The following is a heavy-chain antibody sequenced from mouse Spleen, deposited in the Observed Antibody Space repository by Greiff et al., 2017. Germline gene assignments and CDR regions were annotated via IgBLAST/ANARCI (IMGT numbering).Heavy chain of an antibody. J-gene: IGHJ2*01. V-gene: IGHV1-42*01. CDR2: INPSTGGT. CDR1: GYSFTGYY. CDR3: ARLVPYYFDY. Sequence: VQLKQSGPELVKPGASVKISCKASGYSFTGYYMNWVKQSPEKSLEWIGEINPSTGGTTYNQKFKAKATLTVDKSSSTAYMQLKSLTSEDSAVYYCARLVPYYFDYWGQGTTLTVSS. D-gene: IGHD2-2*01.